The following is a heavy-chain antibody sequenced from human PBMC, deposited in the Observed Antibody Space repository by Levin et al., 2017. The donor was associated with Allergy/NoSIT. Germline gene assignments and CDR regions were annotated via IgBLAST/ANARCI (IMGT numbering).Heavy chain of an antibody. V-gene: IGHV3-21*01. CDR1: GFSFMDHS. D-gene: IGHD3-10*01. J-gene: IGHJ4*02. Sequence: GGSLRLSCAASGFSFMDHSLNWVRQAPGKGLEWVSSISGSSSFIYYANSVKGRFTISRDNSKNSLFLQMDRLSAEDTAIYYCGRGSCITSSCYRRYCDGWGQGTLVTVSS. CDR2: ISGSSSFI. CDR3: GRGSCITSSCYRRYCDG.